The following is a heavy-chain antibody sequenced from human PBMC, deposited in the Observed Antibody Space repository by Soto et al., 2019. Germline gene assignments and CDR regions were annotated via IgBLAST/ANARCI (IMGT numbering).Heavy chain of an antibody. Sequence: SVKVSCKASGGTFSSYAISWVRQAPGQGLEWMGGIIPIFGTANYAQKFQGRVTITADESTSTAYMELSSLRSEDTAVYYCAREVTIFGVVYGMDVWGQGTTVTVSS. V-gene: IGHV1-69*13. CDR2: IIPIFGTA. CDR3: AREVTIFGVVYGMDV. J-gene: IGHJ6*02. CDR1: GGTFSSYA. D-gene: IGHD3-3*01.